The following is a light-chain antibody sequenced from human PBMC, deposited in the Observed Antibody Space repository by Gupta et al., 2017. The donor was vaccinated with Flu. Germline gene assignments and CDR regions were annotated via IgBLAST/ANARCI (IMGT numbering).Light chain of an antibody. J-gene: IGKJ1*01. CDR3: QQYNNWPRT. CDR2: GAS. Sequence: DIVMTQSPATLSVSPGERATLSCRASQSVSSNLAWYQQKPGQAPRLLIYGASTRATGIPARFSGSGSGTEFTLTISSRQSEDFAVYYCQQYNNWPRTFGQGTKVEIK. CDR1: QSVSSN. V-gene: IGKV3-15*01.